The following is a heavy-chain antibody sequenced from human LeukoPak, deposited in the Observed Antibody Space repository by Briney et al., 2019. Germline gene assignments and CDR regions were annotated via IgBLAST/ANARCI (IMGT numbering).Heavy chain of an antibody. V-gene: IGHV3-7*01. CDR3: ARDWGYYAFDI. D-gene: IGHD2-15*01. Sequence: GASLRLSCAASGITFSSYWMYWVRQAPGKGLEWVPSITQDESEKYDGDSVKGRFAVSRDNAKNSLFLQMNSLRAEDTAVYYCARDWGYYAFDIWGQGTMVTVSS. J-gene: IGHJ3*02. CDR1: GITFSSYW. CDR2: ITQDESEK.